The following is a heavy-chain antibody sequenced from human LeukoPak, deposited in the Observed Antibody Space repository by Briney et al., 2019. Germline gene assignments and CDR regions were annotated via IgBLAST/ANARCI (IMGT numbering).Heavy chain of an antibody. D-gene: IGHD3-22*01. V-gene: IGHV3-48*03. CDR3: ARELQYYYDSXGXHXX. CDR1: GFTFSSYE. Sequence: GGPLRLSCAASGFTFSSYEMNWVRQAPGKGLEWVSYISSSGSTIYYADSVKGRFTISRDNAKNSLYLQMNSLRAEDTAVYYXARELQYYYDSXGXHXXXGQGXLXXXS. J-gene: IGHJ4*02. CDR2: ISSSGSTI.